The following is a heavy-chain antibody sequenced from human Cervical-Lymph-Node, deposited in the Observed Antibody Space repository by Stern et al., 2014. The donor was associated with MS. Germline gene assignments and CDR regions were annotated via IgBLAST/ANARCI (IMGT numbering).Heavy chain of an antibody. CDR1: GDTFASYP. CDR3: ANPLPYAN. D-gene: IGHD4-17*01. J-gene: IGHJ1*01. Sequence: VQLVESGAEVKKPGASVKVSCKASGDTFASYPIHWLRKAPGQGPVWMGIVNPTDGRTTYAQTFQGRVTMTRDTSTRTVYMELSSLKPEDTAMYFCANPLPYANWGQGTRVTVSS. V-gene: IGHV1-46*03. CDR2: VNPTDGRT.